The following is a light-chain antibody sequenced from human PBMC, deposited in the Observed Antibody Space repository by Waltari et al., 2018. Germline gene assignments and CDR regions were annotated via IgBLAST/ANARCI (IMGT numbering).Light chain of an antibody. CDR1: QSINSN. CDR2: GAS. V-gene: IGKV3D-15*01. CDR3: QQYNEWPAWT. Sequence: EIVMTQSPGTLSVSPGERATLSCRASQSINSNLAWYQQKPGQAPRLLIFGASTRATGIPVRFSGRGSGTEFTLTISSLQSEDLAVYYCQQYNEWPAWTFGQGTKVEVK. J-gene: IGKJ1*01.